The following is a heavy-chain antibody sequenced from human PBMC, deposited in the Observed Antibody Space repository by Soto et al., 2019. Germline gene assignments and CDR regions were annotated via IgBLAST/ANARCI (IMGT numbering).Heavy chain of an antibody. CDR1: GFTFSSYA. CDR2: ISGSGGST. J-gene: IGHJ4*02. Sequence: GGSLRLSCAASGFTFSSYAMSWVRQAPGKGLEWVSAISGSGGSTYYADSVKGRFTISRDNSKNTLYLQMNSLRAEDTAVYYCAKGRLTIFGVVEELSLSAYWGQGTLVTVSS. V-gene: IGHV3-23*01. CDR3: AKGRLTIFGVVEELSLSAY. D-gene: IGHD3-3*01.